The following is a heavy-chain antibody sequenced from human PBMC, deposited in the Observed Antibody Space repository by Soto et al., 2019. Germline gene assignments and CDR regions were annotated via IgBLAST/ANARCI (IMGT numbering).Heavy chain of an antibody. J-gene: IGHJ4*02. CDR3: AKARRDGYNTLLDY. CDR1: AFTFSSYW. V-gene: IGHV3-7*04. Sequence: GGSLRLSCAASAFTFSSYWMTWVRQAPGKGLEWVANINEDGSEKNYVDSVKGRFTISRDNAKNSLYLQMNSLRAEDTAVYYCAKARRDGYNTLLDYWGQGTLVTVSS. CDR2: INEDGSEK. D-gene: IGHD5-12*01.